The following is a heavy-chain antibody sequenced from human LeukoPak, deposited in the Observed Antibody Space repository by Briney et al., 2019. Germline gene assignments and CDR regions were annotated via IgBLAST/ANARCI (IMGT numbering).Heavy chain of an antibody. Sequence: PGGSLRLSCAASGFTFSSYGMHWVRQAPGKGLEWVAFIRYDGSNKYYADSVKGRFTISRDNSKNTLYLQMNSLRAEDTAVYYCAKLPVYCSGGSCRLIYFDYWGQGTLVTVSS. CDR1: GFTFSSYG. D-gene: IGHD2-15*01. J-gene: IGHJ4*02. CDR2: IRYDGSNK. V-gene: IGHV3-30*02. CDR3: AKLPVYCSGGSCRLIYFDY.